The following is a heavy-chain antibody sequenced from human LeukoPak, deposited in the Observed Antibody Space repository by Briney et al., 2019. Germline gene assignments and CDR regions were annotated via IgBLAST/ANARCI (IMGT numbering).Heavy chain of an antibody. D-gene: IGHD6-19*01. J-gene: IGHJ6*02. CDR3: ARLSIAVAGNYYYYYGMDV. Sequence: PSETLSLTCTVSGGSISSSSYYWGWIRQPPGKGLEWIGSIYYSGSTYYNPSLKCRVTISVDTSKNQFSLKLSSVTAADTAVYYCARLSIAVAGNYYYYYGMDVWGQGTTVTVSS. CDR2: IYYSGST. V-gene: IGHV4-39*01. CDR1: GGSISSSSYY.